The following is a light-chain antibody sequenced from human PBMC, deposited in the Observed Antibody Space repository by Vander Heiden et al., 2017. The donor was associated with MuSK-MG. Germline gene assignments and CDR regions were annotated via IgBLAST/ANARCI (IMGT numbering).Light chain of an antibody. CDR3: SSYTSSNSVI. Sequence: QSALTQPASVSGSPGQSTTISCTGTSSDIGGYDYVSWYQQHPGKAPKLMIYDVNNRPSGVSYRFSGSKSGNTASLTISGLQAEDEADYYCSSYTSSNSVIFAGGTKLTVL. V-gene: IGLV2-14*03. J-gene: IGLJ2*01. CDR2: DVN. CDR1: SSDIGGYDY.